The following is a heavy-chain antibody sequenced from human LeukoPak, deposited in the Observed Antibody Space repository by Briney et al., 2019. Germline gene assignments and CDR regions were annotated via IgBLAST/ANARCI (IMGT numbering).Heavy chain of an antibody. Sequence: GGSLRLSCAASGFTFSDYYMSWIRQAPGKGLEWVSYISSSGSTIYYADSVKGRFTISRDNAKNSLYLQMNSLRAEDTVVYYCARAPGSVLLWFGELDVWGQGTTVTVSS. CDR1: GFTFSDYY. CDR2: ISSSGSTI. V-gene: IGHV3-11*01. J-gene: IGHJ6*02. D-gene: IGHD3-10*01. CDR3: ARAPGSVLLWFGELDV.